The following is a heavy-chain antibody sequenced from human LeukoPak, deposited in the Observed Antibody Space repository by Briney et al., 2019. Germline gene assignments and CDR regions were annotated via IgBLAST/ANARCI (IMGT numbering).Heavy chain of an antibody. Sequence: SETLSLTCTVSGGSISSGSYYWSWIRQPAGKGLEWIGRIYTSGSTNYNPSLKSRVTISVDTSKNQFSLKLSSVTAADTAVYYCARAGYDILTGYYLHDAFDIWGQGTMVTVSS. CDR1: GGSISSGSYY. V-gene: IGHV4-61*02. CDR2: IYTSGST. CDR3: ARAGYDILTGYYLHDAFDI. D-gene: IGHD3-9*01. J-gene: IGHJ3*02.